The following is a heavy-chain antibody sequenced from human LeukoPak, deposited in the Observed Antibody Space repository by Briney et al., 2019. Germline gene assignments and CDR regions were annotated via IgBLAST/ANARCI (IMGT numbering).Heavy chain of an antibody. D-gene: IGHD1-26*01. CDR3: ARTYSGRSYYFDC. V-gene: IGHV4-59*01. CDR1: GGXISSFH. CDR2: IYDSGST. Sequence: PSETLSLTCTVTGGXISSFHCSWIREPPGKGLQHIGNIYDSGSTYYNPSLKSRVTISVDTSKNQFSLKLSSVTAADTAVYYCARTYSGRSYYFDCWGQGILVTVSS. J-gene: IGHJ4*02.